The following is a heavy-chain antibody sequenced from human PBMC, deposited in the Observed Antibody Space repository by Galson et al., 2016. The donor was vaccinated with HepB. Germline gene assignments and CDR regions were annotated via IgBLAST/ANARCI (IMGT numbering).Heavy chain of an antibody. D-gene: IGHD3-16*01. Sequence: SLRLSCAASGFSFSSYGMDWVRQAPGKGLEWVAVILYDGSNKYYADSVKGRFTISRDNSKNTLFLQMNSLGAEDTAVYYCAKDVLRGSEYPVGWGQGTLVTVSS. CDR2: ILYDGSNK. J-gene: IGHJ4*02. V-gene: IGHV3-30*18. CDR1: GFSFSSYG. CDR3: AKDVLRGSEYPVG.